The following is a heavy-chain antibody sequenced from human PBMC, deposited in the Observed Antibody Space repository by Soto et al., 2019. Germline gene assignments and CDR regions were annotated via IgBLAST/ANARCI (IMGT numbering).Heavy chain of an antibody. V-gene: IGHV3-48*03. J-gene: IGHJ4*02. CDR3: AREWGTSIAAAFDY. D-gene: IGHD6-6*01. CDR1: GFTFSSFE. CDR2: ISTSGRII. Sequence: GGSLRLSCAASGFTFSSFEMNWVRQAPGKGLEWVSYISTSGRIIYYADSVKGRFTISRDDAKNSLYLQMNSLRAEDTAAYYCAREWGTSIAAAFDYWGQGTLVTVSS.